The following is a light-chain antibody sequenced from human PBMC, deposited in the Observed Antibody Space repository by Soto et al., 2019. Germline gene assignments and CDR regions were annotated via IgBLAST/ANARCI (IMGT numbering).Light chain of an antibody. Sequence: DIHLTQSPSTLSASVGDRVTITCRASQSISIFLAWYQQKPGKAPNLLIYATSTLETGVAARFSGSGSGTEFTLTISSLQPDDCATYYCQDYNDFSWTFGQGTKVEIK. J-gene: IGKJ1*01. CDR1: QSISIF. CDR2: ATS. CDR3: QDYNDFSWT. V-gene: IGKV1-5*03.